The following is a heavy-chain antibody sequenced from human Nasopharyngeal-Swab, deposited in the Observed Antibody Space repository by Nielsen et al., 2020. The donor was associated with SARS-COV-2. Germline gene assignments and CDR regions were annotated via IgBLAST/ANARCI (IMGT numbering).Heavy chain of an antibody. CDR3: ARDSGTSPWGPDAFDI. D-gene: IGHD7-27*01. J-gene: IGHJ3*02. V-gene: IGHV4-59*01. CDR2: IYYSGST. Sequence: WIRQPPGKGLEWIGYIYYSGSTNYNPSLRSRVTISVDASKNQFSPKLSSVTAADTAVYYCARDSGTSPWGPDAFDIWGQGTMVTVSS.